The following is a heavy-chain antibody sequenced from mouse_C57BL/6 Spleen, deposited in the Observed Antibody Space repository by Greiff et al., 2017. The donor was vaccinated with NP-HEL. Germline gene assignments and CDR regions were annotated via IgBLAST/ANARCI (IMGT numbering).Heavy chain of an antibody. V-gene: IGHV1-82*01. J-gene: IGHJ4*01. D-gene: IGHD1-1*01. CDR1: GYAFSSSW. CDR3: ASTVGYAMDY. Sequence: QVQLQQSGPELVKPGASVKISCKASGYAFSSSWMNWVKQRPGKGLEWIGRIYPGDGATNYNGKFKGKATLTADTSSSTAYMQLSSLTSEDSAVYFCASTVGYAMDYWGQGTSVTVSS. CDR2: IYPGDGAT.